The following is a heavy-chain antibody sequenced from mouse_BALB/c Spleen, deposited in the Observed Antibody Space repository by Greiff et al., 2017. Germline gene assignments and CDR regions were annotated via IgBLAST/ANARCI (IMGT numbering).Heavy chain of an antibody. Sequence: DVKLVESGGGLVQPGGSLRLSCATSGFTFTDYYMSWVRQPPGKALEWLGFIRNKANGYTTEYSASVKGRFTISRDNSQSILYLQMNTLRAEDSATYYCARDYYGSSGYWGQGTTLTVSS. D-gene: IGHD1-1*01. CDR1: GFTFTDYY. V-gene: IGHV7-3*02. CDR3: ARDYYGSSGY. CDR2: IRNKANGYTT. J-gene: IGHJ2*01.